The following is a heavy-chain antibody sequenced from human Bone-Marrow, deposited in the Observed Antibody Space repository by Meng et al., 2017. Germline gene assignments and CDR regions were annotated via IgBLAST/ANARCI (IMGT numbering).Heavy chain of an antibody. D-gene: IGHD3-3*01. CDR1: GGTFSSYA. J-gene: IGHJ6*02. CDR2: IIPIFGTA. V-gene: IGHV1-69*05. CDR3: ASAAWSNYYYYYGMDV. Sequence: SVKVSCKASGGTFSSYAISWVRQAPGQGLEWMGGIIPIFGTANYAQKFQGRVTITMDESTSTAYMELSSLRSEDTAVYYCASAAWSNYYYYYGMDVWGQGTTVTVSS.